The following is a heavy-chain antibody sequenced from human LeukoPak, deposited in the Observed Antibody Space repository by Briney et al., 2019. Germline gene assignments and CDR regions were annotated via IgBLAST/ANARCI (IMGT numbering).Heavy chain of an antibody. D-gene: IGHD1-26*01. CDR2: INPNSGDT. J-gene: IGHJ4*02. V-gene: IGHV1-2*02. CDR3: ARDRRGSYFPDF. CDR1: GYTLTDHY. Sequence: ASVKVSCKASGYTLTDHYMHWVRQAPGQGLEWMGWINPNSGDTNYAQKFQGRVTMTRDTSISTAYMELSRLTSDDTAIYYCARDRRGSYFPDFWGQGTLVTVSS.